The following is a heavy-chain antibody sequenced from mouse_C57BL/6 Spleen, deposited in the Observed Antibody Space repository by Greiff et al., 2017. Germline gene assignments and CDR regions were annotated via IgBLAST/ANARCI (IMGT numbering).Heavy chain of an antibody. J-gene: IGHJ1*03. D-gene: IGHD2-4*01. CDR2: ISDGGSYT. CDR1: GFTFSSYA. Sequence: DVKLVESGGGLVKPGGSLKLSCAASGFTFSSYAMSWVRQTPEKRLEWVATISDGGSYTYYPDNVKGRFPISRDNAKNNLYLQMSRLKSEDTAMYYCARGGDYGGYFDVWGTGTTVTVSS. CDR3: ARGGDYGGYFDV. V-gene: IGHV5-4*03.